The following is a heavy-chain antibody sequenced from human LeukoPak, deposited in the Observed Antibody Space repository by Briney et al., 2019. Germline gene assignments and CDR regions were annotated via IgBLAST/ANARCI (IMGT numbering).Heavy chain of an antibody. D-gene: IGHD6-19*01. CDR3: ARAPLGAYSSGWYYFDY. V-gene: IGHV4-4*07. CDR1: GGSISGNH. J-gene: IGHJ4*02. Sequence: SETLSLTCTVSGGSISGNHWSWIRQPAGKGLEWIGRIYSSGSTYYNPSLKSRVTISVDTSKNQFSLKLSSVTAADTAVYYCARAPLGAYSSGWYYFDYWGQGTLVTVSS. CDR2: IYSSGST.